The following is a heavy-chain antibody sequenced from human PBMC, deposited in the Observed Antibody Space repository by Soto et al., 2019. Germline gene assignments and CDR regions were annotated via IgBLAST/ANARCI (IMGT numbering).Heavy chain of an antibody. J-gene: IGHJ6*03. CDR3: ARRAQYCSSTSCYPYYNYMDV. CDR2: IYYSGST. V-gene: IGHV4-39*01. CDR1: GGSISSSSYY. D-gene: IGHD2-2*01. Sequence: QLQLQESGPGLVKPSETLSLTCTVSGGSISSSSYYWGWIRQPPGKGLEWIGSIYYSGSTYYNPSLKSGVTIPVDTSKNQFSLKLSSETDADTAVYYCARRAQYCSSTSCYPYYNYMDVWAKGPRSPSP.